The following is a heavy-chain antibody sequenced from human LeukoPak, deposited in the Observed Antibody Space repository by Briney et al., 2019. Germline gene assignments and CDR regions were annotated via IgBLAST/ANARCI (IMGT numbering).Heavy chain of an antibody. Sequence: PGGSLRLSCAASGFTFSTYAMSWVRQAPGKGLEWVSGISPSGDSTYYADSVKGRFTISRDSSKNTLYVQMNSLRVEDTAVYYCAKDHLGYCSGGSCYDFDYWGQGTLVTVSS. CDR1: GFTFSTYA. J-gene: IGHJ4*02. D-gene: IGHD2-15*01. CDR2: ISPSGDST. CDR3: AKDHLGYCSGGSCYDFDY. V-gene: IGHV3-23*01.